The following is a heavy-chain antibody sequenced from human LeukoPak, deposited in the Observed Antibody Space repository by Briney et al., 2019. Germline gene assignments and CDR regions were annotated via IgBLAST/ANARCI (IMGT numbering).Heavy chain of an antibody. CDR3: ARRHSSGYYQDN. CDR2: IHPGNSDT. CDR1: GYSLTSYW. J-gene: IGHJ4*02. Sequence: GESLKISCKGSGYSLTSYWIGWVRQMPGKGLEWMGMIHPGNSDTRYSPSFQGQVTISADKSISTAYLQWSSLKASDTAMYYCARRHSSGYYQDNWGQGTLVTVSS. D-gene: IGHD3-22*01. V-gene: IGHV5-51*01.